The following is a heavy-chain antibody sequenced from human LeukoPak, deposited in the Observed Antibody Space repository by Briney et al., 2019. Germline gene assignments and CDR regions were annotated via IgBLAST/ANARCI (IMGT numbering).Heavy chain of an antibody. CDR1: GFAFSSYA. CDR3: AKGRDWRYFDY. V-gene: IGHV3-23*01. CDR2: ISGSGGST. D-gene: IGHD2-21*02. Sequence: GGSLRLSCAASGFAFSSYAMSWVRQATGKGLEWVSAISGSGGSTYYADSVKGRFTISRDNSKNTLYLQMNSLRAEDTAVYYCAKGRDWRYFDYWGQGTLVTVSS. J-gene: IGHJ4*02.